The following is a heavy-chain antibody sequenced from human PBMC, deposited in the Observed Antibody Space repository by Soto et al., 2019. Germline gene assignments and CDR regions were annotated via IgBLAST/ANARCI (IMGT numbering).Heavy chain of an antibody. V-gene: IGHV6-1*01. CDR3: AKGDNLGPKTGYAFDP. J-gene: IGHJ5*02. CDR2: TYFRSKWYN. D-gene: IGHD5-12*01. Sequence: SQTLSLTCAISGDSISSNTASWNWIRQSPSRGLEWLGRTYFRSKWYNDYAVSVKSRIIINPDTSNNQFSLQLNSVTPEDTAVYFCAKGDNLGPKTGYAFDPGGQGMMGTVSS. CDR1: GDSISSNTAS.